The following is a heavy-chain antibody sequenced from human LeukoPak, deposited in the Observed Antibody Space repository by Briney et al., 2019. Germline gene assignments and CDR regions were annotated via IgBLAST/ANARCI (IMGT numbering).Heavy chain of an antibody. CDR3: AKRGDYGGNSPFDY. Sequence: GGSLRLSCAASGFTFSSYGMHWVRQAPGKGLEWVAVISYGGSNKYYADSVKGRFTISRDNSKNTLYLQMNSLRAEDTAVYYCAKRGDYGGNSPFDYWGQGTLVTVSS. CDR2: ISYGGSNK. V-gene: IGHV3-30*18. CDR1: GFTFSSYG. D-gene: IGHD4-23*01. J-gene: IGHJ4*02.